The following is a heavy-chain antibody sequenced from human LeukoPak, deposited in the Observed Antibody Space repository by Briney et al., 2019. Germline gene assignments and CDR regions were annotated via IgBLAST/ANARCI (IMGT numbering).Heavy chain of an antibody. V-gene: IGHV4-59*01. Sequence: SETLSLTCTVSGGSISSYYWSWIRQPPGKGLEWIGYIYYSGSTNYNPSLKSRVTISVDTSKNQFSLKLSSVTAADTAVYYCAGTTMVRGAIDYWGQGTLVTVSS. CDR1: GGSISSYY. CDR2: IYYSGST. D-gene: IGHD3-10*01. CDR3: AGTTMVRGAIDY. J-gene: IGHJ4*02.